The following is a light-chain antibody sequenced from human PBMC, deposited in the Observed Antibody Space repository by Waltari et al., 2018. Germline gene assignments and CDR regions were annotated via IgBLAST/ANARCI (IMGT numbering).Light chain of an antibody. J-gene: IGKJ1*01. V-gene: IGKV4-1*01. Sequence: DIVMTQSPDSLAVSLGERATINCKSGQSVLYSSNNKNYLAWYQQKPGQPPKLLIYWASTRESGVPDRFSGSGSGTDFTLTISSLQAEDVAVYYCQQYYSNAWTFGQGTKVEIK. CDR1: QSVLYSSNNKNY. CDR2: WAS. CDR3: QQYYSNAWT.